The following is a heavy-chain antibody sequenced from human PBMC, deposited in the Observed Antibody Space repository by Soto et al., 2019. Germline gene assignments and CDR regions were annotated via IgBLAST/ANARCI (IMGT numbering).Heavy chain of an antibody. CDR3: ASWFYYESNGYYEAQ. Sequence: SVKVSCKASGYTFTSYVISWLLQSPLQGLDWMGWITPLFGPTANYAHKFQGRFTITADESTSITYMELRSLRSEDTAVYYCASWFYYESNGYYEAQWGQGTPVTVSS. J-gene: IGHJ4*02. V-gene: IGHV1-69*13. CDR1: GYTFTSYV. D-gene: IGHD3-22*01. CDR2: ITPLFGPTA.